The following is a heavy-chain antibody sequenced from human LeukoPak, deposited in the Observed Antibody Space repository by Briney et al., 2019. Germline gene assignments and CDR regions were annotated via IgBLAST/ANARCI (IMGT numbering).Heavy chain of an antibody. D-gene: IGHD6-13*01. Sequence: GGSLRLSCAASGFTFSSYAMHWVRQAPGKGLEWVAVISYDGSNKYYADSVKGRFTISRDNSKNTLYLQMNSLRAEDTAVYYCARTPSSWTFDYWGQGTLVTVSS. CDR2: ISYDGSNK. V-gene: IGHV3-30-3*01. CDR1: GFTFSSYA. J-gene: IGHJ4*02. CDR3: ARTPSSWTFDY.